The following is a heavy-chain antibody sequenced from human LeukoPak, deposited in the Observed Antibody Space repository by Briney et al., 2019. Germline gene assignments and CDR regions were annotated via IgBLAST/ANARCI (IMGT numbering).Heavy chain of an antibody. CDR3: AKDRVHLRAAGRYYYGMDV. V-gene: IGHV3-30-3*01. D-gene: IGHD6-13*01. CDR1: GFTFSSYA. J-gene: IGHJ6*02. Sequence: PGRSLRLSCAASGFTFSSYAMHWVRQAPGKGLEWVAVISYDGSNKYYADSVKGRFTISRDNSKNTLYLQMNSLRAEDTAVYYCAKDRVHLRAAGRYYYGMDVWGQGTTVTVSS. CDR2: ISYDGSNK.